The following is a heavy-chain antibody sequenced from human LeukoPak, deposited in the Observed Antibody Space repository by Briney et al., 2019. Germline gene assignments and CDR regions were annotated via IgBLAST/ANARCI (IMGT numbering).Heavy chain of an antibody. Sequence: PSETLSLTCSVSGYSISSGYYWGWIRQPPGKGLEWIGSIYHSGNTFYSPSLKSRVTMSIDMSENQFSLKLSSVTASDTAVYFCARLSYSFWTGDYWGQGILVTVSS. CDR1: GYSISSGYY. V-gene: IGHV4-38-2*01. D-gene: IGHD3/OR15-3a*01. CDR2: IYHSGNT. J-gene: IGHJ4*02. CDR3: ARLSYSFWTGDY.